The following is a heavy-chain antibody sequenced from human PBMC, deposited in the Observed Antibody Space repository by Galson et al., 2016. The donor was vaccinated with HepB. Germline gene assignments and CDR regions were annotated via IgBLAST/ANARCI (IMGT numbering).Heavy chain of an antibody. CDR3: ARRAFYDFGGYYYLSMDV. CDR1: GFTFSSYG. J-gene: IGHJ6*02. V-gene: IGHV3-33*01. CDR2: IWNDGSYK. Sequence: SLRLSCAVSGFTFSSYGMHWVRQAPGKGLEWVAVIWNDGSYKYYGDSVKSRFSISRDNSKNTLYLQMSSLRAEDTAVYYCARRAFYDFGGYYYLSMDVWGQGTTVTVSS. D-gene: IGHD3-3*01.